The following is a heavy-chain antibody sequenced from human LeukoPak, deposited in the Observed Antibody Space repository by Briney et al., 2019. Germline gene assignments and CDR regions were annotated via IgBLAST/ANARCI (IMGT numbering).Heavy chain of an antibody. CDR2: IYSGGST. CDR1: GFTFSNYW. Sequence: SGGSLRLSCVASGFTFSNYWMHWVRQAPGEGLVWVSVIYSGGSTYYADSVKGRFTISRDNSKNTLYLQMKSLRAEDTAVYYCARERNLEIAVAGTIFDYWGQGTLVTVSS. J-gene: IGHJ4*02. D-gene: IGHD6-19*01. V-gene: IGHV3-66*01. CDR3: ARERNLEIAVAGTIFDY.